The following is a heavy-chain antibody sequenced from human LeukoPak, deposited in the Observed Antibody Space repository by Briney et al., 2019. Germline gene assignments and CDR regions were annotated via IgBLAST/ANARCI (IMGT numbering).Heavy chain of an antibody. Sequence: GGSLRLSCAASGFTFSNAWMSWVRQAPGKGLEWVGRIKSKTDGGTTDCAAPVKGRFTISRDDSKNTLYLQMNSLKTEDTAVYYCTTGPGYDTGFDPWGQGTLVTVSS. D-gene: IGHD3-9*01. CDR1: GFTFSNAW. J-gene: IGHJ5*02. CDR3: TTGPGYDTGFDP. V-gene: IGHV3-15*01. CDR2: IKSKTDGGTT.